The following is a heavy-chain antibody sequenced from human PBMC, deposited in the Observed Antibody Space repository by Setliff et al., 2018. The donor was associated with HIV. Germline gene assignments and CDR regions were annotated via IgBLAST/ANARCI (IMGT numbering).Heavy chain of an antibody. CDR1: GFTFSSYS. J-gene: IGHJ3*02. V-gene: IGHV3-21*04. CDR2: ITSRSSYM. CDR3: AKDWVKGRDIAQAVDAFDI. Sequence: LRLSCAASGFTFSSYSMNWVRQAPGKGLEWVSSITSRSSYMYYAGSVKGRFTISRDNAKNSLHLQMNSLRAEDTALYYCAKDWVKGRDIAQAVDAFDIWGQGTMVTVSS. D-gene: IGHD6-13*01.